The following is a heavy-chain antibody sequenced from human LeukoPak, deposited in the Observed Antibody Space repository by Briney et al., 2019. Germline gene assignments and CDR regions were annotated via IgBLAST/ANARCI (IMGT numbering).Heavy chain of an antibody. CDR2: ISGRGGST. CDR3: AKDGSSYSGSYYGVNWFDP. CDR1: GFTFSSYA. J-gene: IGHJ5*02. V-gene: IGHV3-23*01. D-gene: IGHD1-26*01. Sequence: PGASLRPSCAASGFTFSSYAMSWVRQPPRNGLEWVSAISGRGGSTYYADSVKGRFTISRDNSKNTLYLQMNSLRAEDTAVYYCAKDGSSYSGSYYGVNWFDPWGQGTLVTVSS.